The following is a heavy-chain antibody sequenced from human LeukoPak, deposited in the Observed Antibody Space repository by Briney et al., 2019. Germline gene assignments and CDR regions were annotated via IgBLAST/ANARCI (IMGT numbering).Heavy chain of an antibody. D-gene: IGHD2-21*02. CDR3: ATNPTYCGGDCYEFLDY. CDR2: ISAYNGNT. V-gene: IGHV1-18*01. Sequence: GASVTVSFKASGYTFTNYGISWVRQAPGQGRAWMGWISAYNGNTNYAQKFQGRVTITADKSTSTAYMELSSLRSEDTAVYYCATNPTYCGGDCYEFLDYWGQGTLVTVSS. CDR1: GYTFTNYG. J-gene: IGHJ4*02.